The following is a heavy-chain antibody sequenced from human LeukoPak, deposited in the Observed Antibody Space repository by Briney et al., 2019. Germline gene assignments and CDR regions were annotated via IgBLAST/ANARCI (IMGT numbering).Heavy chain of an antibody. CDR1: GYTFGGYF. CDR2: ISPNNGAT. D-gene: IGHD1-20*01. Sequence: ASVKVSCKASGYTFGGYFMHWVRQAPGHGLEWMGWISPNNGATNYAQNFRGRVTMTRDTSISTAYMEVGRLRSDDTAVYYCAREGSGNWNDDQPFDSWGQGTLVTVSS. CDR3: AREGSGNWNDDQPFDS. J-gene: IGHJ5*01. V-gene: IGHV1-2*02.